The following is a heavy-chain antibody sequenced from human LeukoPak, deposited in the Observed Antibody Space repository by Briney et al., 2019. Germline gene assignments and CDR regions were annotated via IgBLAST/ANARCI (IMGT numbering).Heavy chain of an antibody. Sequence: SETLSLTCTVSGGSISISSYYWGWIRQPPGKGLEWIGSIYYSGSTYYNPSLKSRVTISVDTSKNQFSLKLSSVTAADTAVYYCARPNDFWSPRNWFDPWGQGTLVTVSS. CDR3: ARPNDFWSPRNWFDP. CDR1: GGSISISSYY. V-gene: IGHV4-39*01. J-gene: IGHJ5*02. D-gene: IGHD3-3*01. CDR2: IYYSGST.